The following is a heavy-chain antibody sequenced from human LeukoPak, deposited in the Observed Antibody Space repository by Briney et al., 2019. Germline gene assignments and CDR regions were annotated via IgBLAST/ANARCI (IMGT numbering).Heavy chain of an antibody. Sequence: GGSLRLSCAASGFSVSNNYMSWVRQAPGKGLEWVSAISGSGGSTYYADSVRGRFTISRDNSKNTLYLQMNSLRAEDTAVYYCAKGYSYGQVDGMDVWGQGTTVTVSS. CDR3: AKGYSYGQVDGMDV. CDR2: ISGSGGST. D-gene: IGHD5-18*01. V-gene: IGHV3-23*01. J-gene: IGHJ6*02. CDR1: GFSVSNNY.